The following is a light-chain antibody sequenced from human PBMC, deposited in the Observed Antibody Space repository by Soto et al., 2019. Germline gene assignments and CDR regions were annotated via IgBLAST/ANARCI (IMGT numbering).Light chain of an antibody. CDR3: QQANSFPIT. V-gene: IGKV1-12*01. J-gene: IGKJ5*01. Sequence: DIQMTQSPSSVSASVGDRVTITCRASQDISIWLAWYQQKPGKAPKLLIYGTSSLQSGVPSRFSGSGSGTDFTLTINSLQPEDFATYYCQQANSFPITFGQGTRLEIK. CDR1: QDISIW. CDR2: GTS.